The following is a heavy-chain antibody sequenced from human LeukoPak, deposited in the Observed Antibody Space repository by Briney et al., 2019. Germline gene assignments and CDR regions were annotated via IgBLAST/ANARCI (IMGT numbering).Heavy chain of an antibody. J-gene: IGHJ5*02. V-gene: IGHV6-1*01. D-gene: IGHD6-13*01. CDR1: GDSVSSNSAA. CDR3: ARGVEISSSRWSWFDP. CDR2: TYYRSKWYN. Sequence: SQTLSLTCAISGDSVSSNSAAWNWIRQSPSRGLEWLGRTYYRSKWYNDYAVSVKSRITINPDTSKNQFSLQLNSVTPEDTAVYYCARGVEISSSRWSWFDPWGQGTLVTVSS.